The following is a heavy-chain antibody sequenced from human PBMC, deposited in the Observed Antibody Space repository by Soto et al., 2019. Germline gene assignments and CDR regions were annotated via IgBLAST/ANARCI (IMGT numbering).Heavy chain of an antibody. D-gene: IGHD3-10*01. CDR3: AVDMVRGVKVDYYYYYMDV. V-gene: IGHV1-8*02. Sequence: ASVKFSCRASGYTFTSYAMHCVRQDPGQRLEWMGWMNPNNGNTRYAQKFQGRVTMTRNTSISTAYMELSSLRSEDTAVYYCAVDMVRGVKVDYYYYYMDVWGKGTTVTVSS. CDR2: MNPNNGNT. CDR1: GYTFTSYA. J-gene: IGHJ6*03.